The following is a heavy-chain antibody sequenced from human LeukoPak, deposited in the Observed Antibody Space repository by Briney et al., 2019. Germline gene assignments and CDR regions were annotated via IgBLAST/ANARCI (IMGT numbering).Heavy chain of an antibody. Sequence: AASVKVSCKASGYTFTSYYMHWVRQAPGQGLEWMGIINPSGGSTSYAQKFQGRVTMTRDTSTSTVYMELSSLRSEDTAVYYCAREFRGGWYGVNWFDPWGQGTLVTVSS. V-gene: IGHV1-46*01. CDR3: AREFRGGWYGVNWFDP. CDR2: INPSGGST. J-gene: IGHJ5*02. CDR1: GYTFTSYY. D-gene: IGHD6-19*01.